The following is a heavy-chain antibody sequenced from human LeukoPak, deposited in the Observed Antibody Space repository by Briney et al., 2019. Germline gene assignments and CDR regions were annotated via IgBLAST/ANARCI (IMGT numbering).Heavy chain of an antibody. J-gene: IGHJ4*02. CDR3: AATPGYCSSTSCYWDFDY. CDR2: IFTSGST. V-gene: IGHV4-4*07. Sequence: SETLSLTCTVSGGSISSYYWSWIRQPAGKGLEWIGRIFTSGSTNYNPSLKSRVTISVDTSKNQFSLNLSSVTAADTAVYYCAATPGYCSSTSCYWDFDYWGQGTLVTVSS. D-gene: IGHD2-2*01. CDR1: GGSISSYY.